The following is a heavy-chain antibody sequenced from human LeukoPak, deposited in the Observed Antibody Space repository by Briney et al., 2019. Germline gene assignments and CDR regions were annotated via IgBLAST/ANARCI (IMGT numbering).Heavy chain of an antibody. Sequence: ASVKASCKASGCTFISYAMHWVRQAPGQGLEWMGGINPIFGATNYAQKFQGRVTMTTDESTRTAYMELSRQRSDDTAVCYFSRDLTHRRNYDNSEYHIVPAFWGQGTLVTVSS. V-gene: IGHV1-69*05. CDR1: GCTFISYA. CDR2: INPIFGAT. D-gene: IGHD3-22*01. CDR3: SRDLTHRRNYDNSEYHIVPAF. J-gene: IGHJ4*02.